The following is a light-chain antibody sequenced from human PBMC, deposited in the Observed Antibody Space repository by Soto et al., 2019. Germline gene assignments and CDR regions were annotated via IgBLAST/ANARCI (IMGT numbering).Light chain of an antibody. Sequence: EIVLTQSPGTLSLSPGERATLSCRASQSISSSYLAWYQQKPGQAPRLLIYAASSRATGIPDRFRGSGSGTDFTLTISRLETEDFAVYYCQQYGSSSYTFGQGTQLEIK. CDR3: QQYGSSSYT. J-gene: IGKJ2*01. V-gene: IGKV3-20*01. CDR1: QSISSSY. CDR2: AAS.